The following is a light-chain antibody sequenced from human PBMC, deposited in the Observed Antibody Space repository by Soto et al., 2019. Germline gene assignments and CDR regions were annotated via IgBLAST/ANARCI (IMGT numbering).Light chain of an antibody. CDR3: QLYYNTPPYT. CDR2: WAS. Sequence: DIVMTQSPDSLAVSLGERATINCKSSQNVLYKYNNENYLDCYQQKPGQPSKLLIYWASTRKPGVPDRFSGSRAGSDFTLTISSLQAEDVAVYYCQLYYNTPPYTFGQGTKLEI. CDR1: QNVLYKYNNENY. J-gene: IGKJ2*01. V-gene: IGKV4-1*01.